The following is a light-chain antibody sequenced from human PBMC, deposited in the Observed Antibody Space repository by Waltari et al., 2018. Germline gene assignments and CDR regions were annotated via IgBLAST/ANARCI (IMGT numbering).Light chain of an antibody. V-gene: IGKV1-39*01. J-gene: IGKJ4*01. Sequence: DIQMTQSPSSLSASVGDRVSLTCRASQTVRRFLNWYLQKPGKAPVLLVYATSNLRGGVPSRFSGSGSGTNFTLTISSLQPEDFGTYHRQQSYSTLLTFGGGTKVEIK. CDR1: QTVRRF. CDR3: QQSYSTLLT. CDR2: ATS.